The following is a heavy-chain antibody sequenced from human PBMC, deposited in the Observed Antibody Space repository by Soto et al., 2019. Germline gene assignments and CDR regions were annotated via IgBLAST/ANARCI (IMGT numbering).Heavy chain of an antibody. V-gene: IGHV1-69*08. CDR1: GGTFSSYT. D-gene: IGHD3-10*01. CDR2: IIPILGIA. Sequence: QVQLVQSGAEVKKPGSSVKVSCKASGGTFSSYTISWVRQAPGQGLEWMGRIIPILGIANYAQKFQGRVTITAVKFSSTAYMELSSLRSENTAVYYCARDEGYYGSGRSHPMDVWGKGTTVTVYS. CDR3: ARDEGYYGSGRSHPMDV. J-gene: IGHJ6*03.